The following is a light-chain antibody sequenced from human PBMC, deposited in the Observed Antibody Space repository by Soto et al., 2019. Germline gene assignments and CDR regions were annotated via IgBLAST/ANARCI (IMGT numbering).Light chain of an antibody. CDR3: QQYGYLVT. CDR2: GAS. CDR1: QSVSSSY. J-gene: IGKJ4*01. Sequence: EIVLTQSPGTLSLSPGERATLSCRASQSVSSSYLAWYQQKPGQAPRLLIYGASTRATGIPARFSGSGSGTDFTLTISRLEPEDFAMYYCQQYGYLVTFGGGTKVDIK. V-gene: IGKV3-20*01.